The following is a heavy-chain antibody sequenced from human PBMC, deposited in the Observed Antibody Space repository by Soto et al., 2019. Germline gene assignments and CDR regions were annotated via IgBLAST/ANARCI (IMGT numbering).Heavy chain of an antibody. CDR3: ATGGVYCTNTSCYDGFDY. CDR2: ISGSSSST. CDR1: GFTFSSYA. D-gene: IGHD2-2*01. J-gene: IGHJ4*02. Sequence: EVQLLESGGGLVQPGGSLRLSCAASGFTFSSYAMSWVRQAPGKGLEWISAISGSSSSTFYADSVKGRFTISRDNSKNTLYLQVNRLRAEDTAVYYWATGGVYCTNTSCYDGFDYWGQGTLVIVSS. V-gene: IGHV3-23*01.